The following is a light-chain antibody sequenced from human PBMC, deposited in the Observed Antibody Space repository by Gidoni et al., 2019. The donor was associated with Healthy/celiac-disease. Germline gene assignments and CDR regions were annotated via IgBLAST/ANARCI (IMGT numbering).Light chain of an antibody. V-gene: IGKV3-15*01. J-gene: IGKJ2*01. CDR2: GAS. CDR1: QSVNSN. CDR3: QQYNNWPT. Sequence: EIVMTQSPATLSVSPGERATLSCRASQSVNSNLAWYQQKPGQAPRLLIYGASTRATGIPARFSGSGSGTEFTLTISSLQSEDFAVYYWQQYNNWPTFGQGTKLEIK.